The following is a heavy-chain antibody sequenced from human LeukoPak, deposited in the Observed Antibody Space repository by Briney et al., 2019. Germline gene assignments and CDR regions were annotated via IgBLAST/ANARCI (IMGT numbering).Heavy chain of an antibody. CDR1: GFTFSNYG. D-gene: IGHD6-13*01. J-gene: IGHJ4*02. Sequence: GGSLRLSCAASGFTFSNYGMHSVRQAPGKGLDWVAVIWYDGSYKYYADSVKGRFTISRGNSKNTLYLQMNSLRAEDTAVYYCAKVVQYTASTGTGLDYWGQGTLVTVSS. V-gene: IGHV3-33*06. CDR3: AKVVQYTASTGTGLDY. CDR2: IWYDGSYK.